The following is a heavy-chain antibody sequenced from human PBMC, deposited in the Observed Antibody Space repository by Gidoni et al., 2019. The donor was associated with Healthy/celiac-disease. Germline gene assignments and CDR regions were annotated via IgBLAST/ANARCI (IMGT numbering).Heavy chain of an antibody. D-gene: IGHD2-2*01. CDR2: IKQDGSGK. J-gene: IGHJ6*02. V-gene: IGHV3-7*01. CDR3: ARDVVVVPAATDYYYYYGMDV. CDR1: GFTFSSYW. Sequence: EVQLVESGGGLVQPGGSLRLSCAASGFTFSSYWMSWVRQAPGKGLEWVANIKQDGSGKYYVDSVKGRFTISRDNAKNSLYLQMNSLRAEDTAVYYCARDVVVVPAATDYYYYYGMDVWGQGTTVTVSS.